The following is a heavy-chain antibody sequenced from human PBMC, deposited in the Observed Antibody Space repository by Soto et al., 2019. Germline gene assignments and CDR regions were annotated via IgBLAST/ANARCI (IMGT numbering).Heavy chain of an antibody. CDR2: IIPIFGTA. V-gene: IGHV1-69*01. CDR1: GGTFSSYA. Sequence: QVQLVQSGAEVKKPGSSVKVSCKASGGTFSSYAISWVRQAPGQGLEWMGGIIPIFGTANYAQKFQGRVTITADESTSTAYMELSSLRSEDTAVYYCARRAVDTAMVTGPYYYDGMDVWGQGTTVTVSS. J-gene: IGHJ6*02. CDR3: ARRAVDTAMVTGPYYYDGMDV. D-gene: IGHD5-18*01.